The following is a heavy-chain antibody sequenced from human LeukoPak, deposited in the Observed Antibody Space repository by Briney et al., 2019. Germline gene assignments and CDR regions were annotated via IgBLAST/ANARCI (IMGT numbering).Heavy chain of an antibody. J-gene: IGHJ4*02. CDR2: IKQDGSEK. CDR1: GFTFSIFW. D-gene: IGHD6-13*01. V-gene: IGHV3-7*04. CDR3: ARIGAGSSRDY. Sequence: PGGSLRLSCAASGFTFSIFWMSWVRRAPGKGLEWVANIKQDGSEKYYVDSVKGRFTISRDNAKNSLYLQMNSLRAEDTAVYYCARIGAGSSRDYWGQGTLVTVSS.